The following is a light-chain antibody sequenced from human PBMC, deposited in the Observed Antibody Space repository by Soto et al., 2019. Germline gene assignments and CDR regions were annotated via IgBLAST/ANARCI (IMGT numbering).Light chain of an antibody. CDR1: QSLSGN. CDR2: GAS. Sequence: EIVMTQSPATLAGSPGETVTLSCRASQSLSGNLAWYQQKPGQAPRLLIYGASNRAAGIPDRFSGSGSGTDFTLSISRLEPEDFAVYYCQQYASSPLLTFGGGTKVDI. J-gene: IGKJ4*01. CDR3: QQYASSPLLT. V-gene: IGKV3-20*01.